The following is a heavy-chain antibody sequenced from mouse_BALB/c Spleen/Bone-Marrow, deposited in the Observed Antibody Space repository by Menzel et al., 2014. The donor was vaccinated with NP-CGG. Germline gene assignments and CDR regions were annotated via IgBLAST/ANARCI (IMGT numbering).Heavy chain of an antibody. CDR3: ARVWYFDY. CDR1: GFTFSSYG. CDR2: INSNGGST. V-gene: IGHV5-6-3*01. J-gene: IGHJ2*03. Sequence: EVQLVESGGGLVQPGGSLKLSCAASGFTFSSYGMSWVRQTPDKRLELVATINSNGGSTYYPDSVKGRFTISRDNAKNTLYLQMSSLKSEDTAMYYCARVWYFDYWGQVPSLTVSS.